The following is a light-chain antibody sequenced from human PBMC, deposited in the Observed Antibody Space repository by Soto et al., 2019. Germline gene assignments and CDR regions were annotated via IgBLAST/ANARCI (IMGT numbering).Light chain of an antibody. J-gene: IGKJ2*01. Sequence: EIVMTQSPATLSVSPGERATLSCRASQSISSNLAWYQQKPGQAPRLLIYGASTRATGITARFSGSGSGTEFTLTISSLQSEDFAVYYCQHYNHWPPYTFGPGTKLDIK. CDR2: GAS. CDR3: QHYNHWPPYT. V-gene: IGKV3-15*01. CDR1: QSISSN.